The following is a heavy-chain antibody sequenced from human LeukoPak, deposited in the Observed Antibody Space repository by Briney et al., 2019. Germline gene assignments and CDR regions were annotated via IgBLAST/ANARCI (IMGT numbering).Heavy chain of an antibody. Sequence: GASVKVSCKASGYTFTNYGISWVRQAPGQPLEWTGGVIPIFGTTNYEQKFQSRVTITTDESTSTAYMELSSLRSEDTAVYYCARSYDSSGYLWLYWGQGTLVTVSS. CDR1: GYTFTNYG. CDR2: VIPIFGTT. V-gene: IGHV1-69*05. D-gene: IGHD3-22*01. CDR3: ARSYDSSGYLWLY. J-gene: IGHJ4*02.